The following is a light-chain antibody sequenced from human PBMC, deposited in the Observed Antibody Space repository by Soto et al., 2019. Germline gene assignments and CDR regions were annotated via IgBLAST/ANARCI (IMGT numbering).Light chain of an antibody. CDR3: QQYHHWPLT. CDR1: QRIYTN. Sequence: EIVMTQSPATLSVSPGERVTFSCRASQRIYTNLAWYQHTPGQAPRLLISGASAGATGLPSRFSGSGSGTDFTLSINGLQAEDVAVYYCQQYHHWPLTFGGGTKVEIK. J-gene: IGKJ4*01. V-gene: IGKV3-15*01. CDR2: GAS.